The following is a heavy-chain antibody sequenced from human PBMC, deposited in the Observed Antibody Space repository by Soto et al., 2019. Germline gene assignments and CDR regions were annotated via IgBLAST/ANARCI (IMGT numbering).Heavy chain of an antibody. CDR1: GFTFSSYA. V-gene: IGHV3-23*01. D-gene: IGHD2-2*01. CDR2: ISGSGGST. J-gene: IGHJ4*02. Sequence: EVQLLESGGGLVQPGGSLRLSCAASGFTFSSYAMSWVRQAPGKGLEWVSAISGSGGSTYYADSVKGRFTISRDNSKNTLYLQMNSLRAEDTAVYYCAKDGRIVVVPAAMWRGAYYFDYWGQGTLVTVSS. CDR3: AKDGRIVVVPAAMWRGAYYFDY.